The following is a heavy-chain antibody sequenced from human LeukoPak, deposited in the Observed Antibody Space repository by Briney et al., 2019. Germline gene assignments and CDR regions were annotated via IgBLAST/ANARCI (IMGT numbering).Heavy chain of an antibody. Sequence: GSLRLSCAASGFTFSSYGMHWVRQAPGKGLEWVAVISYDGSNKYYADSVKGQFTISRDNSKNTLYLQMNSLRAEDTAVYYCAKDAELWSYFDYWGQGTLVTVSS. CDR2: ISYDGSNK. D-gene: IGHD5-18*01. J-gene: IGHJ4*02. CDR1: GFTFSSYG. CDR3: AKDAELWSYFDY. V-gene: IGHV3-30*18.